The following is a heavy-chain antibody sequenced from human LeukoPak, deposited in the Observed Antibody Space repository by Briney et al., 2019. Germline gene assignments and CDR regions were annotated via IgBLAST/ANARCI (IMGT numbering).Heavy chain of an antibody. CDR3: ARVRWYYDFWSAYWYYFDY. J-gene: IGHJ4*02. CDR1: GGSISSGGYS. Sequence: SQTLSLTCAVSGGSISSGGYSWSWIRQPPGKGLEWIGYIYHSGSTYYNPSLKSRVTISVDTSKNQFSLKLSSVTAADTAVYYCARVRWYYDFWSAYWYYFDYWGQGTLVTVSS. D-gene: IGHD3-3*01. CDR2: IYHSGST. V-gene: IGHV4-30-2*01.